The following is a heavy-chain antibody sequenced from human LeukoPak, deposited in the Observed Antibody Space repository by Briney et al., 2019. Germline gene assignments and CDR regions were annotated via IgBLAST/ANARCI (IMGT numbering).Heavy chain of an antibody. Sequence: PGGSLRLSCAASGFTFTSYAMSWVRQAPGKGLEWVSAISGSGGSTYYADSVKGRFTISRDNSKNTLYLQMNSLRAEDTAVYYCAKESGWSPGYGMDVWGQGTTVTVSS. CDR2: ISGSGGST. CDR1: GFTFTSYA. J-gene: IGHJ6*02. D-gene: IGHD6-19*01. CDR3: AKESGWSPGYGMDV. V-gene: IGHV3-23*01.